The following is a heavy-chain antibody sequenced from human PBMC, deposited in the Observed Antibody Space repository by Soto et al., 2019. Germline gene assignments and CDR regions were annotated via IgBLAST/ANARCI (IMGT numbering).Heavy chain of an antibody. CDR2: IYYSGST. CDR1: GGSISSSSYY. CDR3: ARHDFGVVNNSFDP. J-gene: IGHJ5*02. V-gene: IGHV4-39*01. D-gene: IGHD3-3*01. Sequence: SETLSLTCTVSGGSISSSSYYWGWIRQPPGKGLEWIGSIYYSGSTYYNPSLKSRVTISVDTSKNQFSLKLSSVTAADTAVYYCARHDFGVVNNSFDPWGQGTLVTLSS.